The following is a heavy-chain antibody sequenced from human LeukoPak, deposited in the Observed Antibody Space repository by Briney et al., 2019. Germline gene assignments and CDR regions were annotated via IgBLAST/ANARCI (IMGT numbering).Heavy chain of an antibody. D-gene: IGHD3-22*01. V-gene: IGHV1-58*01. CDR3: AALYYYDSSGYYYRDY. CDR1: GFTFTSSA. Sequence: SVKVSCKASGFTFTSSAVQWVRQARGQRLEWIGWIVVGSGNTNHAQKFQERVTITRDMSTSTAYMELSSLRSEDTAVYYCAALYYYDSSGYYYRDYWGQGTLVTVSS. CDR2: IVVGSGNT. J-gene: IGHJ4*02.